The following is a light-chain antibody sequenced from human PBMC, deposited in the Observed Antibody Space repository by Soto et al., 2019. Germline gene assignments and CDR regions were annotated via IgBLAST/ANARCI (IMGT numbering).Light chain of an antibody. V-gene: IGLV2-14*01. CDR3: SSYTSSSTYV. J-gene: IGLJ1*01. Sequence: QSVLTQPASVSGSPGQSIAIACTGTSSDVGAYDYVSWYQQHPGKAPKVMIYDVTNRPSGVSNRFSGSKSGNTASLTISGLQAEDEADDYCSSYTSSSTYVFGTGTKVTVL. CDR2: DVT. CDR1: SSDVGAYDY.